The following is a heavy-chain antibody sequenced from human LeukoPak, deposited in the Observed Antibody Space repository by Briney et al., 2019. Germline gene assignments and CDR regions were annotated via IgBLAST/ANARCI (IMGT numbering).Heavy chain of an antibody. CDR1: GFTFSRYW. V-gene: IGHV3-74*01. Sequence: GGSLRLSCADSGFTFSRYWMHWVRQTPGKGLVGVSCISADGSVTRYADSVKGRFTISRDNTKSTLYLQMHSLRAEDTAVYYCATAGGDGSRMGFDPWGQGTLVTVSS. J-gene: IGHJ5*02. CDR2: ISADGSVT. CDR3: ATAGGDGSRMGFDP. D-gene: IGHD2-15*01.